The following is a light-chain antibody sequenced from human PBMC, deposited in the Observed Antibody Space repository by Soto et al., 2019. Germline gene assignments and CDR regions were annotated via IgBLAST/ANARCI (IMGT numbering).Light chain of an antibody. Sequence: EIVLTQSPGTLSLSPGERATLSCRASQSVSSSYLAWYQQKPGQAPRLLIYGASSRATGIPDRFSGSGSGTDFTLTISRLEPEDFAVYYCQQYNDRPGTFGQGTKVEI. CDR3: QQYNDRPGT. J-gene: IGKJ1*01. CDR2: GAS. V-gene: IGKV3-20*01. CDR1: QSVSSSY.